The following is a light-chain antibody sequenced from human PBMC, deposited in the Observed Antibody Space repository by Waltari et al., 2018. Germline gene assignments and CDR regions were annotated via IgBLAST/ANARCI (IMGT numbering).Light chain of an antibody. J-gene: IGKJ4*01. CDR1: QSVSSSY. CDR3: QQYGSSSLT. Sequence: EIVLTQSPGTLSLSPGERATLPCRASQSVSSSYLAWYQQKPGRAPRLLIDGESSRATGIPDRCSGSGSGTDFTLTISRQEPEDFAVYYCQQYGSSSLTFGGGTKVEIK. V-gene: IGKV3-20*01. CDR2: GES.